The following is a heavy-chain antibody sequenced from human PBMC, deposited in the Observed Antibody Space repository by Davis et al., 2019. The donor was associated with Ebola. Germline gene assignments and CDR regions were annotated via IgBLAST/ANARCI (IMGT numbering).Heavy chain of an antibody. D-gene: IGHD3-10*01. CDR3: ARGGDASGNSRSAFGF. Sequence: GESLKISCVPSGLIVSSTYMSWVRQAPGKGLEWVSTVSSGGTTYYADSVRGRFTISSDNSKNTLYLQMNSLRPEDTAVYYCARGGDASGNSRSAFGFWGQGMLVAVSS. J-gene: IGHJ4*02. CDR2: VSSGGTT. CDR1: GLIVSSTY. V-gene: IGHV3-53*01.